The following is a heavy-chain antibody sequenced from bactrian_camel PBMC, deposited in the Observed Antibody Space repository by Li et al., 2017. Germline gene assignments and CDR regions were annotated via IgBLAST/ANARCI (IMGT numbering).Heavy chain of an antibody. J-gene: IGHJ4*01. CDR3: VADCELRYGHFDFNIGS. D-gene: IGHD2*01. CDR2: MYSGERST. V-gene: IGHV3S54*01. CDR1: NHRGNC. Sequence: QVQLVESGGGSVQAGGSLRLSCLYNHRGNCMGWFRQAPGKEREGVAQMYSGERSTYYADSVKGRFTISHDNAKRTLYLQMNSLKPEDTAMYYCVADCELRYGHFDFNIGSRGQGTQVTVS.